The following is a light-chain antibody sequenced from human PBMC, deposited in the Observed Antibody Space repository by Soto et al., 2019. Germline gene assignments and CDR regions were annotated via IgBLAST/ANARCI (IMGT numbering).Light chain of an antibody. Sequence: QSALTQPASVSGSPGQSITISCTGTNSDVGGYDSVSWFQHHPGKAPKLIIFDDTKRTSGVSTRFSASKSGITASLTISGRQDSDEADYYCSSFVISNTHVFGGGTKLTVL. V-gene: IGLV2-14*03. CDR3: SSFVISNTHV. CDR2: DDT. J-gene: IGLJ3*02. CDR1: NSDVGGYDS.